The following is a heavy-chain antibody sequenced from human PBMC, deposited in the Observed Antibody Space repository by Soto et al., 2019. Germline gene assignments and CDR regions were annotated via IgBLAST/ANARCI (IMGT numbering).Heavy chain of an antibody. CDR3: AKGPLAVAGYYYYYGMDV. J-gene: IGHJ6*02. CDR1: GFTFSSYG. V-gene: IGHV3-30*18. CDR2: ISYDGSNK. D-gene: IGHD6-19*01. Sequence: LRLSCAASGFTFSSYGMHWVRQAPGKGLEWVAVISYDGSNKYYADSVKGRFTISRDNSKNTLYLQMNSLRAEDTAVYYCAKGPLAVAGYYYYYGMDVWGQGTTVTVSS.